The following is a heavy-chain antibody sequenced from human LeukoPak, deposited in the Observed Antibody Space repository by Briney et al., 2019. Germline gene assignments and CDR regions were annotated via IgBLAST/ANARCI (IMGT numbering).Heavy chain of an antibody. D-gene: IGHD6-6*01. CDR1: GFTFSSYA. CDR2: ISGSGGST. J-gene: IGHJ4*02. V-gene: IGHV3-23*01. CDR3: AREGYSSSFDY. Sequence: GESLRLSCAASGFTFSSYAMSWVRQAPGKGLEWVSAISGSGGSTYYADSVKGRFTISRDNSKNTLYLQMTSLRAEDTAVYYCAREGYSSSFDYWGQGTLVTVSS.